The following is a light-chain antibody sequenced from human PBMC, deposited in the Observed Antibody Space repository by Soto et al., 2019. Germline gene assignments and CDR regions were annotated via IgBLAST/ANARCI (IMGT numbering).Light chain of an antibody. Sequence: QPVLTQPPSASGTPGQRVTIPCSGSSSNIGSNTVNWYQQLPGTAPKLLIYSNNQRPSGVPDRFSGSKSGTSASLAISGLQSEDEADYYCAAWDDSLNGHVVFGGGTKVTVL. CDR2: SNN. V-gene: IGLV1-44*01. CDR3: AAWDDSLNGHVV. CDR1: SSNIGSNT. J-gene: IGLJ2*01.